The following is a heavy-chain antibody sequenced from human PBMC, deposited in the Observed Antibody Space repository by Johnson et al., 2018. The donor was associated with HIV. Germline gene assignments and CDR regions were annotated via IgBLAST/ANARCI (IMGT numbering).Heavy chain of an antibody. CDR3: ANWAYYYGSGYAFDI. CDR2: IAASGDST. V-gene: IGHV3-23*04. D-gene: IGHD3-10*01. J-gene: IGHJ3*02. Sequence: VQLVESGGGLVEPGGSLRLSCAASGFIFSYTYMNWVRQAPGKGLEWVSLIAASGDSTYYADSVRGRFAISRDNSKNTLYLQMNSLRAEDTAVYYCANWAYYYGSGYAFDIWGQGTMVTVSS. CDR1: GFIFSYTY.